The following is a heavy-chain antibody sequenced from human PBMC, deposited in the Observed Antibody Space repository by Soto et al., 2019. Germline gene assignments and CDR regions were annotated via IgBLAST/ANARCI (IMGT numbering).Heavy chain of an antibody. CDR3: ERQLTGYCKFVP. CDR2: IYYSGST. Sequence: QVQLQESGPGLVKPSQTLSLTCSVSGGSISSGGYYWSWIRQYPGKGLEWIGYIYYSGSTYYNPSLRSRITISAATSKHQFSLNLGSVTAADTAVYSCERQLTGYCKFVPWGQGTQVTVSP. J-gene: IGHJ5*02. CDR1: GGSISSGGYY. D-gene: IGHD2-15*01. V-gene: IGHV4-31*03.